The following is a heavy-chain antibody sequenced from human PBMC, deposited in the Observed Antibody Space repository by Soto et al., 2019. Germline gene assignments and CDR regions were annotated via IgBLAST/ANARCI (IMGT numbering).Heavy chain of an antibody. J-gene: IGHJ3*02. CDR3: AKAEEVYYCTNGVCRHTQDAFDI. CDR2: ISGSGGST. Sequence: GGSLRLSCAASGFTFSSYAMSWVRQAPGKGLEWVSAISGSGGSTYYADSVKGRFTISRDNSKNTLYLQMNSLRAEDTAVYYCAKAEEVYYCTNGVCRHTQDAFDIWGQGTMVTVSS. CDR1: GFTFSSYA. D-gene: IGHD2-8*01. V-gene: IGHV3-23*01.